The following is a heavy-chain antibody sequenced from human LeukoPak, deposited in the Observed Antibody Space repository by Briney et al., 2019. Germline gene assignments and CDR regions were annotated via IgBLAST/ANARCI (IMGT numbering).Heavy chain of an antibody. CDR1: GFTFSSYA. J-gene: IGHJ5*02. V-gene: IGHV3-23*01. Sequence: GGSLRLSCAASGFTFSSYAMSWVRQAPGKGLEWVSAISGSGGSTYYADSVKGRFTISRDNSKNTLYLQMNSLRAEDTAVYYCARDEPYYYGSGKFDPWGQGTLVTVSS. D-gene: IGHD3-10*01. CDR3: ARDEPYYYGSGKFDP. CDR2: ISGSGGST.